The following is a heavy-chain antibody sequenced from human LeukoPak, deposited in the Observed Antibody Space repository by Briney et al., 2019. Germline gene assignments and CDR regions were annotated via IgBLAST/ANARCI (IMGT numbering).Heavy chain of an antibody. CDR1: GGSMSGYY. V-gene: IGHV4-59*08. CDR2: IYYGGTT. J-gene: IGHJ4*02. Sequence: PSETLSLTCTVSGGSMSGYYWSWIRQPPGKGLEWIGYIYYGGTTRYNPSLKSRLTISVDTSKNQFSLRLSSVTATDTAVYYCARHQLRGFLDDNWGQGTLVTVSS. CDR3: ARHQLRGFLDDN. D-gene: IGHD3-10*01.